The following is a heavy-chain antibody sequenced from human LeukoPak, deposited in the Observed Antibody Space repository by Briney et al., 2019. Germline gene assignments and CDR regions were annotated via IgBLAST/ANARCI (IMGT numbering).Heavy chain of an antibody. CDR1: GGTFSSYA. CDR2: IIPILGIA. V-gene: IGHV1-69*04. J-gene: IGHJ4*02. CDR3: ARDHVPTAMDSFGY. D-gene: IGHD5-18*01. Sequence: ASVKVSCKASGGTFSSYAISWVRQAPGQGLEWMGRIIPILGIANYAQKFQGRVTITADKSTSTAYMELSSLRSEDTAVYYCARDHVPTAMDSFGYWGQGTLVTVSS.